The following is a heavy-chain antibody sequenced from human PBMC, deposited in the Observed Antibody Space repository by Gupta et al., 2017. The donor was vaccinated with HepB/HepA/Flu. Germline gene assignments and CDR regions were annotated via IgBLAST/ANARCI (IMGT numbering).Heavy chain of an antibody. Sequence: QMQLLASCQGQVKPSETLSLTCSVSGGTARRSHYYWGWVRQPPGKGLQWIGSVCPTGSTYYNPSLKSRVTISVDTSNNQFALHLNSVTAADTARYSCARHGITGVPKWFDPWGQGTRVTVSA. J-gene: IGHJ5*02. V-gene: IGHV4-39*01. CDR2: VCPTGST. CDR1: GGTARRSHYY. CDR3: ARHGITGVPKWFDP. D-gene: IGHD1-20*01.